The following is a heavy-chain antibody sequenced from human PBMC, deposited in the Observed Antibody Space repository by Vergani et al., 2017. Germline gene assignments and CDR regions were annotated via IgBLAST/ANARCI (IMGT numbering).Heavy chain of an antibody. CDR3: AKDLGTSSGGGWFDP. D-gene: IGHD6-6*01. CDR1: GFTSAGYA. V-gene: IGHV3-9*02. J-gene: IGHJ5*02. CDR2: ISWNSNSI. Sequence: EVQLEESGGGFVLPGRSLRLSCVASGFTSAGYAMHWVRQAPGKGLEWVSGISWNSNSIGYADYVKGRFTIPRDNAKNSLYLQMNSLRAEDTALYYCAKDLGTSSGGGWFDPWGRGTLVTVSS.